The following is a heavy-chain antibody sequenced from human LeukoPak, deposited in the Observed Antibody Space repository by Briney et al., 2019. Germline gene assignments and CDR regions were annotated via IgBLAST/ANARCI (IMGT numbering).Heavy chain of an antibody. V-gene: IGHV3-30*18. D-gene: IGHD2-2*01. CDR2: ISYDGSNK. Sequence: GGSLRLSCAASGFTFSSYGMHWVRQAQGKGLEWVAVISYDGSNKYYADSVKGRFTISRDNSKNTLYLQMNSLRAEDTAVYYCAKERYCSSTSCRPDYWGQGTLVTVSS. CDR1: GFTFSSYG. CDR3: AKERYCSSTSCRPDY. J-gene: IGHJ4*02.